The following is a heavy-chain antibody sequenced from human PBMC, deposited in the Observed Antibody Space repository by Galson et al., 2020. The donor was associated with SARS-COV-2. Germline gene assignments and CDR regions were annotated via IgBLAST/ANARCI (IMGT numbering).Heavy chain of an antibody. D-gene: IGHD6-19*01. Sequence: ASVKVSCKASGYTFTSYDINWVRQATGQGLEWMGWMNPNSGNTGYAQKFQGRVTMTRNTSISKAYMELSSLRSEDTAVYYCARGSQWLELFNFDYWGQGTLVTVSS. CDR1: GYTFTSYD. V-gene: IGHV1-8*01. CDR2: MNPNSGNT. J-gene: IGHJ4*02. CDR3: ARGSQWLELFNFDY.